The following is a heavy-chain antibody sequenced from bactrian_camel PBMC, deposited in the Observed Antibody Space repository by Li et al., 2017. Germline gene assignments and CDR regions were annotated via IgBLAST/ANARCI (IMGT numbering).Heavy chain of an antibody. CDR1: GYIDSHYC. CDR3: AADKLGWSEEPLRCRCKPSSLVRL. CDR2: IGGDGTA. V-gene: IGHV3S53*01. Sequence: HVQLVESGGASVQAGGSLRLSCAASGYIDSHYCMGWFRQAPGKEREGVATIGGDGTASYKDSVKGRFTISKDNAKTTLYLRMTSLKPEDTAMYYCAADKLGWSEEPLRCRCKPSSLVRLLGPGDPGHRL. J-gene: IGHJ4*01. D-gene: IGHD1*01.